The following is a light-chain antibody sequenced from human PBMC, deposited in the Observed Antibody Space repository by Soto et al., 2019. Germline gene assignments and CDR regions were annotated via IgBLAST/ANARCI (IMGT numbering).Light chain of an antibody. J-gene: IGKJ1*01. CDR2: AAS. CDR3: QQSYSTPRT. Sequence: DIQMTQSPSSLSASVVDRVTITFQASQIISNYLNWYQQKPGRAPELLIYAASSLQSGVPSRFSGSGSGTDFTLTISSLQPEDFATYHCQQSYSTPRTFGQGTKVDI. V-gene: IGKV1-39*01. CDR1: QIISNY.